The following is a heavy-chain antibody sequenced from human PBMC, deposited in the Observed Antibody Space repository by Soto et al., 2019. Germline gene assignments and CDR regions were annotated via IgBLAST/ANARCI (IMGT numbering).Heavy chain of an antibody. V-gene: IGHV1-8*01. CDR2: MNPNSGNT. CDR3: ARGYCSSTSCSVTAGRDFDY. CDR1: GYTFTSYD. J-gene: IGHJ4*02. D-gene: IGHD2-2*01. Sequence: ASVKVSCKASGYTFTSYDINWVRQATGQGLEWMGWMNPNSGNTGYAQKFQGRVTMTRNTSISTAYMELSSLRSEDTAVYYCARGYCSSTSCSVTAGRDFDYWGQGTLVTVSS.